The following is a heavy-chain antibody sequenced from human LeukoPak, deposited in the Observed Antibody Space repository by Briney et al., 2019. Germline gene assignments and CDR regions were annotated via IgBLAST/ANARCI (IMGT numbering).Heavy chain of an antibody. V-gene: IGHV1-24*01. CDR3: AADKSRGAFDI. CDR1: GYTLTELS. J-gene: IGHJ3*02. Sequence: ASVKVSCKVSGYTLTELSMHWVRQAPGKGLEWMGGFDPEDGETIYAQKFQERVTITRDMSTSTAYMELSSLRSEDTAVYYCAADKSRGAFDIWGQGTMVTVSS. CDR2: FDPEDGET.